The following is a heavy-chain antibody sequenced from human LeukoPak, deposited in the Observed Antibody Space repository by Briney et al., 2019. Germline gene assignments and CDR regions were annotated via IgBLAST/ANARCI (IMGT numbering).Heavy chain of an antibody. V-gene: IGHV3-33*01. J-gene: IGHJ4*02. CDR2: IWYDGSNK. CDR1: GFTFSSYD. D-gene: IGHD5-12*01. Sequence: GSSLRLSCAASGFTFSSYDMHGVREAPGKGLEGVADIWYDGSNKYYADSVKRGFTISRDNSKNTLDLQMNSLRAEDTAVYYCARDRYGGYRAFDYWGQGTLVSVSS. CDR3: ARDRYGGYRAFDY.